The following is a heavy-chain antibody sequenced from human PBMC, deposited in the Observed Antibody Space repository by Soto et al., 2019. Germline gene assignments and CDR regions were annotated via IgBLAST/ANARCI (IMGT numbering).Heavy chain of an antibody. CDR2: ISGSGGST. Sequence: GGSLRLSCAASGFTFSSYAMSWVRQAPGKGLEWVSAISGSGGSTYYADSVKGRFTISRDNSKNTLYLQMNSLRAEDTAVYYCAKDHHGSGSSDYYYGMDVWGQGTTVTVS. CDR1: GFTFSSYA. J-gene: IGHJ6*02. CDR3: AKDHHGSGSSDYYYGMDV. V-gene: IGHV3-23*01. D-gene: IGHD3-10*01.